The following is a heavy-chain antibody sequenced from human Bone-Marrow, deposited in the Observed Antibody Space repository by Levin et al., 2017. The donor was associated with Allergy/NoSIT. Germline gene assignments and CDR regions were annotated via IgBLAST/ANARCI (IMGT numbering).Heavy chain of an antibody. CDR3: ARDFLVRGPPDYCYGLDV. D-gene: IGHD3-10*01. J-gene: IGHJ6*02. V-gene: IGHV4-61*01. Sequence: KTGGSLRLSCTVSVESISSDNYYWSWIRPPPGKGLEWIGYIYYSGNTNYNPSLKSRVTISVDTSKSQFSLKLRSVTAADTAIYYCARDFLVRGPPDYCYGLDVWGQGTTVTVSS. CDR2: IYYSGNT. CDR1: VESISSDNYY.